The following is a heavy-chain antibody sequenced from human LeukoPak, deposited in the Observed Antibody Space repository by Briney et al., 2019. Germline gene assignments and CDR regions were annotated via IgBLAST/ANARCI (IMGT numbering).Heavy chain of an antibody. V-gene: IGHV1-69*06. CDR1: GGTLSSYA. CDR3: ARDLSSSWCFSWFDP. J-gene: IGHJ5*02. D-gene: IGHD6-13*01. Sequence: GAAVNVSCKASGGTLSSYAISWVRQAPGQGLEWMGGIIPIFGTANYAQKFQGRVTITADKSTSTAYMELSSLRSEDTAVYYCARDLSSSWCFSWFDPWGQGTLVTVSS. CDR2: IIPIFGTA.